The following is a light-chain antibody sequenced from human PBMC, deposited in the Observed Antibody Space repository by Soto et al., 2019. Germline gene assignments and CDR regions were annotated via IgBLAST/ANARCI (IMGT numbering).Light chain of an antibody. J-gene: IGKJ4*01. Sequence: DIVMTQSPDSLAVSLGERATINCKSSQSVLYSSNNKNYLAWYQQKPGQPPKLLIYWASTRESGLPDRFSGSGSGTDFTLTISSLQAEDVAVYYGQQFLGTPLTFGGGTKVEIK. CDR2: WAS. CDR3: QQFLGTPLT. V-gene: IGKV4-1*01. CDR1: QSVLYSSNNKNY.